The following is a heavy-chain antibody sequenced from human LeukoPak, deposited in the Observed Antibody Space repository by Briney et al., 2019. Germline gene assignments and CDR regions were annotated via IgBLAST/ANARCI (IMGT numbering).Heavy chain of an antibody. CDR1: GFTFSSYS. V-gene: IGHV3-21*01. Sequence: GSLRLSCAASGFTFSSYSMNWVRQAPGKGLEWVSSISSSSSYIYYADSVKGRFTISRDNAKNSLYLQMNSLRAEDTAVYYCARVLRFLEWLPNWFDPWGQGTLVTVSS. D-gene: IGHD3-3*01. CDR3: ARVLRFLEWLPNWFDP. J-gene: IGHJ5*02. CDR2: ISSSSSYI.